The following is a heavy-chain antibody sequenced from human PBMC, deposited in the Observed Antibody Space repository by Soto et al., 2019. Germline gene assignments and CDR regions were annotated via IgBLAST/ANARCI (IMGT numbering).Heavy chain of an antibody. CDR2: ISWNSGSI. CDR3: AKDYYDILTGPGGY. V-gene: IGHV3-9*01. CDR1: GFTFDDYA. J-gene: IGHJ4*02. Sequence: GGSLRLSCAASGFTFDDYAMHWVRQAPGKGLEWVSGISWNSGSIGYADSVKGRFTISRDNAKNSLYLQMNSLRAEDTALYYCAKDYYDILTGPGGYWGQGTLVTV. D-gene: IGHD3-9*01.